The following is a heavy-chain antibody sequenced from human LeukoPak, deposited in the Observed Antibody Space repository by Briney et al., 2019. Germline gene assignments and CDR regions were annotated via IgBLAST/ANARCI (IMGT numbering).Heavy chain of an antibody. CDR3: ARGGGLCSSTSCYPPGLDY. CDR2: IYHSGST. CDR1: GGSISSGGYS. D-gene: IGHD2-2*01. V-gene: IGHV4-30-2*01. Sequence: SETLSLTCAVSGGSISSGGYSWSWIRQPPGKGLEWIGYIYHSGSTYYNPSLKSRVTISVDRSKNQFSLKLSCVTAADTAVYYCARGGGLCSSTSCYPPGLDYWGQGTLVTVSS. J-gene: IGHJ4*02.